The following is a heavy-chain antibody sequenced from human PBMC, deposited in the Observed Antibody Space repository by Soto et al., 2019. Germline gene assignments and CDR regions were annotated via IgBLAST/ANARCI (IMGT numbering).Heavy chain of an antibody. J-gene: IGHJ4*02. CDR3: AGELIYGSGSYY. Sequence: QVQLVQSGAEVKKPGASVKVSCKASGYTFTSYGISWVRQATGQGLEWMGWISAYNGNTNYAQKLQGRVTMTTDTSTSTAHMELRSLTSYDTAVYYCAGELIYGSGSYYWGQGTLVTVSS. D-gene: IGHD3-10*01. V-gene: IGHV1-18*01. CDR2: ISAYNGNT. CDR1: GYTFTSYG.